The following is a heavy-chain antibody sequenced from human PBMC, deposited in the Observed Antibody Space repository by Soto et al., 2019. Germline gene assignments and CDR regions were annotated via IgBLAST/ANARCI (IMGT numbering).Heavy chain of an antibody. Sequence: SETLSLTCTVSGVSIISSSYYWVLIRQPPGKGLEWIGSIYYSGSTYYNPSLKSRVTISVDTSKNQFSLKLSSVTAADTAVYYCAIHDPNGSFVEDWGQATWVNVSS. CDR2: IYYSGST. J-gene: IGHJ4*02. D-gene: IGHD2-15*01. CDR3: AIHDPNGSFVED. CDR1: GVSIISSSYY. V-gene: IGHV4-39*01.